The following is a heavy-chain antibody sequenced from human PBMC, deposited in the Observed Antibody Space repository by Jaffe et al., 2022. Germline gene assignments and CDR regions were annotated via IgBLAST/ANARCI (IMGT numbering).Heavy chain of an antibody. D-gene: IGHD3-22*01. CDR3: ARDYTPFYYDSSGSQNRFDY. CDR2: IIPILGIA. V-gene: IGHV1-69*08. CDR1: GGTFSSYT. Sequence: QVQLVQSGAEVKKPGSSVKVSCKASGGTFSSYTISWVRQAPGQGLEWMGRIIPILGIANYAQKFQGRVTITADKSTSTAYMELSSLRSEDTAVYYCARDYTPFYYDSSGSQNRFDYWGQGTLVTVSS. J-gene: IGHJ4*02.